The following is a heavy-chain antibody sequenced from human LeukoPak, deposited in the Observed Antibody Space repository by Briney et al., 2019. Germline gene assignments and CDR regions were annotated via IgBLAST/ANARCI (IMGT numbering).Heavy chain of an antibody. D-gene: IGHD4-17*01. Sequence: GGSLRLSCAASGFTFSSYSMNWIRQAPGKGLEWISYISSSSTTIYYADSVKGRFTISRDNAKNSLFLQMNSLRAEDTALYYCARDLTTVTTPGYWGQGTLVTVSS. CDR3: ARDLTTVTTPGY. J-gene: IGHJ4*02. CDR2: ISSSSTTI. CDR1: GFTFSSYS. V-gene: IGHV3-48*04.